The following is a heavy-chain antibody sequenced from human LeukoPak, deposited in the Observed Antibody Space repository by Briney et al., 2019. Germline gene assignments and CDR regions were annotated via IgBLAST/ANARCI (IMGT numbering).Heavy chain of an antibody. J-gene: IGHJ5*02. CDR2: IYTSVST. CDR3: ARFVVVVAARYNWFDP. CDR1: GGSISSYY. D-gene: IGHD2-15*01. Sequence: SEALSLTCTVSGGSISSYYWSWIRQPPGKGLEWIGYIYTSVSTNYNPSLKSRVTISVDTSKNQFSLKLSSVTAADTAVYYCARFVVVVAARYNWFDPWGQGTLVTVSS. V-gene: IGHV4-4*09.